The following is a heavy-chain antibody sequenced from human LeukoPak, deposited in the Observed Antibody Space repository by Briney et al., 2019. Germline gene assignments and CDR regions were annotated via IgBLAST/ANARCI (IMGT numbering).Heavy chain of an antibody. D-gene: IGHD3-10*01. Sequence: SETLSLTCTVSGGSISSYYWSWIRQPAGKGLEWIGRIYTSGSTNYNPSLKSRVAMSVDTSKNQFSLKLSSVTAADTAVYYCARDRITMVRGVIIHNWFDPWGQGTLVTVSS. CDR2: IYTSGST. V-gene: IGHV4-4*07. CDR3: ARDRITMVRGVIIHNWFDP. J-gene: IGHJ5*02. CDR1: GGSISSYY.